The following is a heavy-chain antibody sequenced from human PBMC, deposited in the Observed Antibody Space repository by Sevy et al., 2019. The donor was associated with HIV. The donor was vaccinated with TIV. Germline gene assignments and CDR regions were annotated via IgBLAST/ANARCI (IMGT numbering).Heavy chain of an antibody. J-gene: IGHJ4*02. CDR2: MKEDGSER. CDR1: GFTFSSYW. Sequence: GGSLRRSCAASGFTFSSYWMSWVRQAPGKGLEWVATMKEDGSERNYVDSVKGRFTISSDNAKNSLYLQMNSLRAEDTAVYYCVREGVGGYSYSLDCWGQGTLVTVSS. V-gene: IGHV3-7*01. D-gene: IGHD5-18*01. CDR3: VREGVGGYSYSLDC.